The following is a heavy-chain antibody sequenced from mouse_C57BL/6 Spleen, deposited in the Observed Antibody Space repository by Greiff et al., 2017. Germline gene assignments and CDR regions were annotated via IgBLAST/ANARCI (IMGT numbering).Heavy chain of an antibody. CDR3: ERRGNYDAMDY. CDR2: IRNKANGYTT. J-gene: IGHJ4*01. V-gene: IGHV7-3*01. CDR1: GFTFTDYY. Sequence: EVMLVASGGGLVQPGGSLSLSCAASGFTFTDYYMSWVRQPPGKALEWLGFIRNKANGYTTEYSAYVKGRFTISRDNSLSILYLQMNALRAEDSATYYCERRGNYDAMDYWGQGTSVTDSS.